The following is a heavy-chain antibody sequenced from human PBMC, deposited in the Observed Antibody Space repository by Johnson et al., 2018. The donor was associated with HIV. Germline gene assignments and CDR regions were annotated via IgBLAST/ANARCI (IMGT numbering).Heavy chain of an antibody. CDR2: ISYDGNNK. CDR3: AKVYSSSVPAPGI. CDR1: GFTFSSYA. Sequence: QVQLVESGGGVVQPGRSLRLSCTASGFTFSSYAMHWVRQAPGKGLEWVAVISYDGNNKYYADSVKGRFTISRDNSKNTLYLQMNSLRAEDTAVYYCAKVYSSSVPAPGIWGQGTMVTVSS. V-gene: IGHV3-30*04. D-gene: IGHD6-6*01. J-gene: IGHJ3*02.